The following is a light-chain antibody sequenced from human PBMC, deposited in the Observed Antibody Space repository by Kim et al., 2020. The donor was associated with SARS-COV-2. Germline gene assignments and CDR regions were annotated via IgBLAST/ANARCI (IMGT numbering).Light chain of an antibody. J-gene: IGLJ2*01. CDR2: NYN. Sequence: SYELTQPPSVSVTPGQTATITCSGSNLNNGNAYLYQHQPRPGPVLVIYNYNNQPSAFPVRFSGSGSRNTATLTISSTQARAEADADCQGWDSDTRLVGG. V-gene: IGLV3-1*01. CDR3: QGWDSDTRL. CDR1: NLNNGN.